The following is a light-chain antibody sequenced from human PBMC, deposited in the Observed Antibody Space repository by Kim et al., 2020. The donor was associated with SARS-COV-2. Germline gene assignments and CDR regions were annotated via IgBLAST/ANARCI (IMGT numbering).Light chain of an antibody. CDR2: GAS. V-gene: IGKV3-20*01. CDR3: QQYGTSPLT. CDR1: QRVSTNS. J-gene: IGKJ4*01. Sequence: EERSASACCARQRVSTNSLAWYQQKPGQVPRLLIYGASSLATGIPARFSGSGSETDFILTISRLHPEDVAMYYCQQYGTSPLTFGEGTKVDIK.